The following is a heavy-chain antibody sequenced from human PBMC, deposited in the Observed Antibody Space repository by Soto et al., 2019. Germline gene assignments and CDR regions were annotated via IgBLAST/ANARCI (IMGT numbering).Heavy chain of an antibody. V-gene: IGHV3-9*01. CDR2: ISWNSGFI. CDR3: AKDISNLGAAGYFDY. J-gene: IGHJ4*02. CDR1: GFTVDDYG. D-gene: IGHD6-13*01. Sequence: GGSLRLSCAASGFTVDDYGMHWVRQAPGEGLEWVSGISWNSGFIGYADSVKGRFTISRDNAKNSLYLQMNSLRAEDTALYYCAKDISNLGAAGYFDYWGQGTQVTVSS.